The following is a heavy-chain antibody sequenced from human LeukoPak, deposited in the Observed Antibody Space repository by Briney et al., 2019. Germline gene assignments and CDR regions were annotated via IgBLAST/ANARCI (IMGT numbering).Heavy chain of an antibody. J-gene: IGHJ4*02. V-gene: IGHV4-59*08. CDR2: LYNSVST. Sequence: PSEILSLTCTVSGGSITSNFWSWIRQPPGKGLEWIGYLYNSVSTRYNPSLKSRATISGDTSKNQFSLKLNSVTAADTAVYYCARALPNWNPPDYWGRGTLVTVSS. CDR3: ARALPNWNPPDY. CDR1: GGSITSNF. D-gene: IGHD1-1*01.